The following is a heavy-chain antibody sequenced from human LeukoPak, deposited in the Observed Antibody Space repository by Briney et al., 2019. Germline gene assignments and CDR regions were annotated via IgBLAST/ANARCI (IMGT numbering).Heavy chain of an antibody. V-gene: IGHV3-53*01. CDR2: IYSGGST. CDR1: GFSFSSYG. CDR3: ARRAGDYSHPYDY. Sequence: GGSLRLSCEASGFSFSSYGMSWVRQAPGKGLEWVSFIYSGGSTYYTDSVKGRFTISRDNSKNTLYLQMNSLRAEDTAVYYCARRAGDYSHPYDYWGQGILVTVSS. D-gene: IGHD3-22*01. J-gene: IGHJ4*02.